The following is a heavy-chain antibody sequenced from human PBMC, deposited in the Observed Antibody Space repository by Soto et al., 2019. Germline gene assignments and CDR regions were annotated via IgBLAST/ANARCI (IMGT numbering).Heavy chain of an antibody. D-gene: IGHD1-26*01. CDR1: GFTFSNAW. Sequence: GGSLRLSCAASGFTFSNAWMSWVRQAPGKGLEWVGRIKSKTDGGTTDYAAPVKGRFTISRDDSKNTLYLQMNSLRAEDTAVYYCAKGREMAASGHFDYWGQGTPVTVSS. CDR2: IKSKTDGGTT. CDR3: AKGREMAASGHFDY. J-gene: IGHJ4*02. V-gene: IGHV3-15*01.